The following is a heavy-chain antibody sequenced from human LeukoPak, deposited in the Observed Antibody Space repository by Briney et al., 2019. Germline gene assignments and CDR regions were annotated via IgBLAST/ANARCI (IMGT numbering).Heavy chain of an antibody. V-gene: IGHV4-59*01. CDR1: GGSISSYY. CDR2: IYYSGST. D-gene: IGHD5-24*01. Sequence: SETLSLTCTASGGSISSYYWNWIRQSPGKGLEWLGYIYYSGSTNYNPSLKSRVTISVDTSKNQFSLKLSSVTAADTAVYYCARDGYNSHFFDYWGQGTLVTVSS. CDR3: ARDGYNSHFFDY. J-gene: IGHJ4*02.